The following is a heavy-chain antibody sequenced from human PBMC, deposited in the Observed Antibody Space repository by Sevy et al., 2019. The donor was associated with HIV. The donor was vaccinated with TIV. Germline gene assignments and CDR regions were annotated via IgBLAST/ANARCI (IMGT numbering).Heavy chain of an antibody. CDR2: LSFGCGEI. CDR1: GFTFSKYS. Sequence: GGSLRLSCAASGFTFSKYSMSWVRQPPGKGLEWVSTLSFGCGEINYEDSVKGRFTISRDNSKSSLYLQMNNLRPEDTAAEYCARGGCTKPHDYWGQGTLVTVSS. V-gene: IGHV3-23*01. D-gene: IGHD2-8*01. J-gene: IGHJ4*02. CDR3: ARGGCTKPHDY.